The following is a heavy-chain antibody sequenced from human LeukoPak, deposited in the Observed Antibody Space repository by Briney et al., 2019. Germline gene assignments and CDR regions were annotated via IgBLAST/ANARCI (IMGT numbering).Heavy chain of an antibody. V-gene: IGHV4-39*07. CDR2: IYYSGST. D-gene: IGHD4-17*01. Sequence: SETLSLTCTVSGGSISSSTYYWDWIRQPPGKGLEWIGSIYYSGSTYYNPSLKSRVTISVDTSKNQFSLKLSSVTAADTAVYYCARLSTVTTSFDYWGQGTLVTVSS. CDR3: ARLSTVTTSFDY. CDR1: GGSISSSTYY. J-gene: IGHJ4*02.